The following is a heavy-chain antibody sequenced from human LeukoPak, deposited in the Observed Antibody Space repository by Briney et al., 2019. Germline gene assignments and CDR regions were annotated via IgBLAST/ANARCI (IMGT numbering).Heavy chain of an antibody. J-gene: IGHJ4*02. CDR3: AKETFPKTPSDYDSSGYHGPFDY. CDR2: LRYDGSNR. D-gene: IGHD3-22*01. CDR1: GFTFSSYG. Sequence: GGSLRLSCAASGFTFSSYGMHWVPGAPGKGLEGVTFLRYDGSNRYYADSVKGRFTISRDNAKNSLYLQMNSLRGEDTALYYCAKETFPKTPSDYDSSGYHGPFDYWGQGTLVTVSS. V-gene: IGHV3-30*02.